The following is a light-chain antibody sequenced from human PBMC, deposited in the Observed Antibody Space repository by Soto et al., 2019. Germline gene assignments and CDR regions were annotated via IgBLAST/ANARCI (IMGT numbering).Light chain of an antibody. CDR3: HQYGSTPT. Sequence: EIVWTQSPGTLSLSPGERATLSCRASQSVSSNYLAWYQQKPGQAPRVLIYGASSRATGIPDRFSGSGSGTDFTLTISRLEPEDFAVYYCHQYGSTPTFGGGTKVEIK. J-gene: IGKJ4*01. CDR1: QSVSSNY. CDR2: GAS. V-gene: IGKV3-20*01.